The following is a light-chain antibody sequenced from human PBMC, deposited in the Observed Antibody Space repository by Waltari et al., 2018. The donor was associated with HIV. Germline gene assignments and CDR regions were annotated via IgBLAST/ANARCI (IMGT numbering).Light chain of an antibody. Sequence: QSVMTQPPSVSGAPGPRVNIPSTGSSSHIGANFDVHCYQQHPGRAPKLLIYNVNNRPSGVPDRFSGSKSGTSASLAITGLQTEDEADYYCQSYDSGLRMFGGGTKLTVL. J-gene: IGLJ3*02. CDR2: NVN. CDR1: SSHIGANFD. CDR3: QSYDSGLRM. V-gene: IGLV1-40*01.